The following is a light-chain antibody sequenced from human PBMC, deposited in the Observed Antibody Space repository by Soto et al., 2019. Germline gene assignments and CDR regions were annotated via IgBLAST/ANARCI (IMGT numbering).Light chain of an antibody. J-gene: IGLJ1*01. V-gene: IGLV2-23*02. CDR1: SSDVGNYDL. CDR3: CTYAGSRTDNYV. CDR2: EVS. Sequence: QSALTQPASVSGSPGQSITISCTGSSSDVGNYDLVSWYQQFPGKAPKLMIYEVSKRPSGVSNRFSGSKSGNTASLTISGVQAEDEADYYCCTYAGSRTDNYVFGTGTKLTVL.